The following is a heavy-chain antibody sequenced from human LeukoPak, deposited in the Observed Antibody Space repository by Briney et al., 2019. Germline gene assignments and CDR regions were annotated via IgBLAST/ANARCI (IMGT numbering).Heavy chain of an antibody. CDR1: GYTFTSYG. CDR2: ISAYNGNT. D-gene: IGHD4-17*01. V-gene: IGHV1-18*01. Sequence: GASVKVSCKASGYTFTSYGISWVRQAPGQGLEWTGWISAYNGNTNYAQKLQGRVTMTTDTSTSTAYMELRSLRSDDTAVYYCARERGSVTEADAFDIWGQGTMVTVSS. CDR3: ARERGSVTEADAFDI. J-gene: IGHJ3*02.